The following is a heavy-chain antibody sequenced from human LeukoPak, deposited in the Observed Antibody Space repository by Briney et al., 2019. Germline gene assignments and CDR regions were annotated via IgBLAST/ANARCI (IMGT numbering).Heavy chain of an antibody. D-gene: IGHD6-13*01. V-gene: IGHV4-39*01. CDR2: IYYSGST. CDR1: GGSISSSSYY. CDR3: ARPSGIAAAGTDAFDI. J-gene: IGHJ3*02. Sequence: SETLSLTCTVSGGSISSSSYYWGWLRQPPGKGLEWIGSIYYSGSTYYNPSLKSRVTISVDTSKNQFSLKLSSVTAADTAVYYCARPSGIAAAGTDAFDIWGQGTMVTVSS.